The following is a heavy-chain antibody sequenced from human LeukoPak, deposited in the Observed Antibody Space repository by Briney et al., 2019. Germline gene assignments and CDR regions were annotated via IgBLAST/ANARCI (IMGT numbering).Heavy chain of an antibody. D-gene: IGHD3-22*01. Sequence: PSEGLSLTCTVSGGSISSSSYHWGWIRQPPGKGLEWIGYNMNGGSTYYNPSLKSRVTISVDTSKRQFSLKLTSVTAADAAVYYCARLGDYYDSSGYFAAFDIWGQGTMVTVFS. J-gene: IGHJ3*02. V-gene: IGHV4-39*01. CDR3: ARLGDYYDSSGYFAAFDI. CDR2: NMNGGST. CDR1: GGSISSSSYH.